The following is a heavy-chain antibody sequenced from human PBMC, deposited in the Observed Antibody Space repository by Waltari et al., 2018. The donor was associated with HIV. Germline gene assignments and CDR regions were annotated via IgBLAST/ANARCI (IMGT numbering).Heavy chain of an antibody. CDR3: ARGPRPSTVSAPGWYFDL. D-gene: IGHD4-4*01. CDR2: INHKKVA. Sequence: QVRLDQWGTGLVKPSGTLSRTCAVYGGAFTSLNWSRTCQSPGKGLEWIGEINHKKVANYKPALKRRVIRSMETSKNEFSLRMDSVTAAETAVDCCARGPRPSTVSAPGWYFDLWGRGTLVIVS. CDR1: GGAFTSLN. V-gene: IGHV4-34*01. J-gene: IGHJ2*01.